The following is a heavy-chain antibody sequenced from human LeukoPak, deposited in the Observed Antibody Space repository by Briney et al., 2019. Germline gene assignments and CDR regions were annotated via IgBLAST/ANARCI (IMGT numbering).Heavy chain of an antibody. CDR2: INPNSGGT. CDR3: ARDLEAAAEDWFDP. J-gene: IGHJ5*02. Sequence: GASVKVSCKASGYTFTGYYMHWVRQAPGQGLEWMGWINPNSGGTNYAQKFQGRVTMTRDTSISTAYMELSRLRSDDTAVYYCARDLEAAAEDWFDPWGQGTLVTVSS. D-gene: IGHD6-13*01. V-gene: IGHV1-2*02. CDR1: GYTFTGYY.